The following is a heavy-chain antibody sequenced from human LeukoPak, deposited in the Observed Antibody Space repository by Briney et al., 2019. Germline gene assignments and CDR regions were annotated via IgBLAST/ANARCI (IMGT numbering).Heavy chain of an antibody. CDR2: ISKTGATI. V-gene: IGHV3-48*04. J-gene: IGHJ4*02. D-gene: IGHD4-23*01. Sequence: GGSLRLSCAASGFTFSSYAMSWVRQAPGKGLQWVAYISKTGATIQYEDSVKGRFTISRDNAQNALYLQMNSLRVDDTGMFFCAREDYGGTNFDQWGQGTLVTVSS. CDR1: GFTFSSYA. CDR3: AREDYGGTNFDQ.